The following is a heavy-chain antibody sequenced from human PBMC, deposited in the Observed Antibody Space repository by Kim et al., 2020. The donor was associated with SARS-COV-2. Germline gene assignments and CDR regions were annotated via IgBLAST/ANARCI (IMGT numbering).Heavy chain of an antibody. V-gene: IGHV3-11*01. CDR3: ARVRGAAGPFYYYYYGMDV. Sequence: GGSLRLSCAASGFTFSDYYMSWIRQAPGKGLEWVSYISSSGSTIYYADSVKGRFPISRDNAKNSLYLQMNSLRAEDTAVYYCARVRGAAGPFYYYYYGMDVWGQGTTVTVSS. CDR1: GFTFSDYY. CDR2: ISSSGSTI. J-gene: IGHJ6*02. D-gene: IGHD6-13*01.